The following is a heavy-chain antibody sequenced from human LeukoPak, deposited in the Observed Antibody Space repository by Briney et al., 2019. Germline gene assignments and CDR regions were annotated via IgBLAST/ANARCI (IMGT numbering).Heavy chain of an antibody. CDR2: IWYDGSNK. CDR1: EFTFSSYG. J-gene: IGHJ6*02. D-gene: IGHD3-9*01. Sequence: GGSLRLSCAASEFTFSSYGMHWVRQAPGKGLEWVAVIWYDGSNKYYADSVKGRFTISRDNSKNTLHLQMNSLRAEDTAVYYCATLGGHLTGYEFMYYGMDVWGQGTTVTVSS. V-gene: IGHV3-33*01. CDR3: ATLGGHLTGYEFMYYGMDV.